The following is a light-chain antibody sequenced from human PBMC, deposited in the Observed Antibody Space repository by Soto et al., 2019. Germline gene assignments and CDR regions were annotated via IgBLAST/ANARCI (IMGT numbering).Light chain of an antibody. Sequence: DIVMTQSPDSLAVSLGERATINCKSSQSDLSSSNNKNYLAWYQHKPGQPPKLLIFWASTRESGVPDRLSGSGSGTDFTLTISSLQADDVAVYYCQQYYSAPYTFGQGTKLEIK. J-gene: IGKJ2*01. CDR3: QQYYSAPYT. V-gene: IGKV4-1*01. CDR1: QSDLSSSNNKNY. CDR2: WAS.